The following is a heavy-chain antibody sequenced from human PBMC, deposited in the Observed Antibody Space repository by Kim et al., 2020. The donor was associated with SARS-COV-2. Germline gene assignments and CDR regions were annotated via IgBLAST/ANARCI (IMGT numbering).Heavy chain of an antibody. D-gene: IGHD3-3*01. J-gene: IGHJ3*02. CDR1: GFSFGDYA. CDR3: ARWFFGFKPENAFDI. V-gene: IGHV3-49*04. CDR2: IRSRAYGGTT. Sequence: GGSLRLSCTASGFSFGDYAMSWVLQAPGKGLEWLGFIRSRAYGGTTNYAASVRDIFTISRDDSKSIAYLQVYGLKIEDTAVYYCARWFFGFKPENAFDIWGQGTMVTVSS.